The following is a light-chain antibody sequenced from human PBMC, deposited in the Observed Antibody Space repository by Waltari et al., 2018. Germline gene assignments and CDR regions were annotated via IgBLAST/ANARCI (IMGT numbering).Light chain of an antibody. CDR1: QSVSSSY. CDR2: GAS. J-gene: IGKJ1*01. V-gene: IGKV3-20*01. CDR3: QQYGSSPET. Sequence: EIVLTQSPGTLSLSPGERATLSCRASQSVSSSYLAWYQQKPGQAPRLLIYGASSRATSIPDRFSSSGSGTDFTLTISRLEPEDFAVYYCQQYGSSPETFGQGTKVEIK.